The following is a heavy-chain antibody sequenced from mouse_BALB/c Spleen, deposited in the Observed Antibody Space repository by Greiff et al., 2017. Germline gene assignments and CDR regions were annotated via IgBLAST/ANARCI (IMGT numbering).Heavy chain of an antibody. J-gene: IGHJ4*01. Sequence: VQLKESGPELVKPGASVKISCKTSGYTFTEYTMHWVKQSHGKSLEWIGGINPNNGGTSYNQKFKGKATLTVDKSSSTAYMELRSLTSEDSAVYYCAREGPLWYYAMDYWGQGTSVTVSS. CDR3: AREGPLWYYAMDY. CDR1: GYTFTEYT. V-gene: IGHV1-18*01. D-gene: IGHD1-1*02. CDR2: INPNNGGT.